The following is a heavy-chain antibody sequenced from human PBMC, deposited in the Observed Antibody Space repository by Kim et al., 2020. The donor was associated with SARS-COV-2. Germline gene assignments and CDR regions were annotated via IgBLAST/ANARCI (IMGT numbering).Heavy chain of an antibody. CDR3: ARGEGAGDYYGSARSLDY. V-gene: IGHV3-30*04. CDR2: ISYDGSNK. D-gene: IGHD3-10*01. J-gene: IGHJ4*02. Sequence: GGSLRLSCAASGFTFSSYAMHWVRQAPGKGLEWVAVISYDGSNKYYADSVKGRFTISRDNSKNTLYLQMNSLRAEDTAVYYCARGEGAGDYYGSARSLDYWGQGTLVTVSS. CDR1: GFTFSSYA.